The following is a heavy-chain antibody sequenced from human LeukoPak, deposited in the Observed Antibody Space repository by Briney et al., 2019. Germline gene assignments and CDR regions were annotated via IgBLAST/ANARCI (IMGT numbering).Heavy chain of an antibody. J-gene: IGHJ3*02. D-gene: IGHD3-3*01. V-gene: IGHV1-2*02. Sequence: SLTVSRKGPVYTLIGYYLHWVRQAPRHGLEWVGWINPNSGGTNLAQKFQGTVTMTRDTSNSTAYMEMSRLRSDDSAVYYWARGYDGDSTDAFDIWGQGTMVTVSS. CDR2: INPNSGGT. CDR3: ARGYDGDSTDAFDI. CDR1: VYTLIGYY.